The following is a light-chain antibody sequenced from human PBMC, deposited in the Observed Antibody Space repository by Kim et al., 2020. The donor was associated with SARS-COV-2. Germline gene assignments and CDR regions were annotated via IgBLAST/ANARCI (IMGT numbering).Light chain of an antibody. CDR3: QQYHSFTFA. J-gene: IGKJ3*01. CDR1: QDIGKY. Sequence: DIEMTQSPSSLSASVGDRVTITCRASQDIGKYLGWFQQKPGRAPKPLISAASSLQSGVPSRFSGSGSGTDFSLTISSLQPEDFAAYYCQQYHSFTFAFGPGTKVDIK. V-gene: IGKV1-16*01. CDR2: AAS.